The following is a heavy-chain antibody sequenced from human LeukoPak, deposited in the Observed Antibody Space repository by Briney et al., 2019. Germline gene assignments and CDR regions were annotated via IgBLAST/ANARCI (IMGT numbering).Heavy chain of an antibody. CDR1: GFTFSSYS. V-gene: IGHV3-21*01. J-gene: IGHJ6*02. D-gene: IGHD2-2*02. CDR3: ARGEAGYCSSTSCYMGHYYYYGMDV. CDR2: ISSSSSYI. Sequence: PGGSLRLSCAASGFTFSSYSMNWVRQAPGKGLEWVSSISSSSSYIYYADSVKGRFTISRDNAKNSLYLQMNSLRAEDTAVYYCARGEAGYCSSTSCYMGHYYYYGMDVWGQGTTVTVSS.